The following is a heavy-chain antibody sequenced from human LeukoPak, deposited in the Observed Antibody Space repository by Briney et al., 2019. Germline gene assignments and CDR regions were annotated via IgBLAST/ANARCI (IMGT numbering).Heavy chain of an antibody. D-gene: IGHD6-13*01. Sequence: GGSLRLSCAASGFTVSSNYMSWVRQAPGKGLEWVSAIYSGGSTYYADSVKGRFTISRDNAKNSLYLQMNSLRAEDTAVYYCARATGYSSSWPRYFDYWGQGTLVTVSS. CDR2: IYSGGST. J-gene: IGHJ4*02. CDR1: GFTVSSNY. V-gene: IGHV3-53*01. CDR3: ARATGYSSSWPRYFDY.